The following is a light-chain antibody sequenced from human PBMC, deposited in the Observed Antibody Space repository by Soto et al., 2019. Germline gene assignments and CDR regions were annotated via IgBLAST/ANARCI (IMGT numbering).Light chain of an antibody. CDR1: QSVSSY. Sequence: DIVLTQSPCTRSFSPGERATLSCRASQSVSSYLAWYQQKPGQAPRLLIYDASNRATGIPARSSGSGSGTDFTLTISSLEPEDFAVYYCQQRSNWPPLTFGGGNKVDIK. CDR3: QQRSNWPPLT. CDR2: DAS. J-gene: IGKJ4*01. V-gene: IGKV3-11*01.